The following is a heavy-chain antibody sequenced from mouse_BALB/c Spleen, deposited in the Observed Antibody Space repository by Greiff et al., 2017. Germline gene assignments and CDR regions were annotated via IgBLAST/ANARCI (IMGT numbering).Heavy chain of an antibody. V-gene: IGHV3-1*02. J-gene: IGHJ4*01. CDR1: GYSITSGYR. CDR2: IHYSGST. CDR3: ASSGGSLYAMDY. Sequence: VQLQQSGPDLVKPSQSLSLTCTVTGYSITSGYRWHWIRQFPGNKLEWMGYIHYSGSTNYNPSLKSRITITRDTSKNHFFLQLNSVTAEDTASCYCASSGGSLYAMDYWGQGTSVTVSS.